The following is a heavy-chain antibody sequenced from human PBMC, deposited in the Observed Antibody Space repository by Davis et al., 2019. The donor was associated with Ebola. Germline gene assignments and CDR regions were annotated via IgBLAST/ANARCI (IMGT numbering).Heavy chain of an antibody. CDR1: GFNFGDFY. J-gene: IGHJ5*02. D-gene: IGHD3-10*01. CDR3: ARDPDYNTSPGWFDP. V-gene: IGHV3-11*06. Sequence: PGGSLRLSCAASGFNFGDFYMSWIRQAPGKGLEWVSSITSSTDYTNYADSVKGRFTISRDNARNSLYLQMSSLRADDTAIYYCARDPDYNTSPGWFDPWGQGTLVIVSS. CDR2: ITSSTDYT.